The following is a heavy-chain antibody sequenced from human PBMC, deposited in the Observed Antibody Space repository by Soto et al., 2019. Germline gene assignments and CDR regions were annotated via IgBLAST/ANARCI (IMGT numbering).Heavy chain of an antibody. J-gene: IGHJ4*01. V-gene: IGHV1-46*03. Sequence: ASVKVSCKASGYTFTNNYIHWVRQARAQGLESMQIITPAGGSTNYAQKFQARVSMTRDTSTASVYTELSSLTSEDTAVYDGARVTFCGGDFDAFDFCGSGTLVTVFS. CDR3: ARVTFCGGDFDAFDF. D-gene: IGHD2-21*02. CDR2: ITPAGGST. CDR1: GYTFTNNY.